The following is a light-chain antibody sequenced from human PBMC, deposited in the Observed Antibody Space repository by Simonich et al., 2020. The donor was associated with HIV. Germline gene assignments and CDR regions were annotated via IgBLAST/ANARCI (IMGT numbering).Light chain of an antibody. CDR1: QSLLQSDGKTY. Sequence: DIVMSQTPLSLSVTPGQPASISCKSSQSLLQSDGKTYLYWYLQKPGQSPQLLIYEGSNRFSGVPDRFSGSGSGTDFTLKISRVEAEDVGVYYCLQSIQLPRTFGPGTKVDIK. CDR3: LQSIQLPRT. CDR2: EGS. V-gene: IGKV2D-29*02. J-gene: IGKJ3*01.